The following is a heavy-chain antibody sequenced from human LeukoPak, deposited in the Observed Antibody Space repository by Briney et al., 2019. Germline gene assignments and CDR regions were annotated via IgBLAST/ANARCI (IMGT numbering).Heavy chain of an antibody. CDR1: GGTFSSYA. CDR3: ATQLAGAATFDY. CDR2: ITPIFGTA. V-gene: IGHV1-69*05. Sequence: SVKVSCKASGGTFSSYAISWVRQAPGQGLEWMGRITPIFGTANYAQKFQGRVTITTGESTSTAYMELSSLRSEDTAVYYCATQLAGAATFDYWGQGTLVTVSP. D-gene: IGHD1-1*01. J-gene: IGHJ4*02.